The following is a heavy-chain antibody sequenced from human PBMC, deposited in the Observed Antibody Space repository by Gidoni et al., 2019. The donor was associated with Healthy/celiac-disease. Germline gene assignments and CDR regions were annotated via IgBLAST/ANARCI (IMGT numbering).Heavy chain of an antibody. CDR1: GGSISSGSYY. Sequence: QVQLQESGPGLVKPAQTLSLTCTVSGGSISSGSYYWSWIRQPAGKGLEWIGRIYTSGSTNYHPSLKSRVTISVDTSKNQFSLKLSSVTAADTAVYYCAREEQYYYDSSGYYQDAFDIWGQGTMVTVSS. CDR3: AREEQYYYDSSGYYQDAFDI. J-gene: IGHJ3*02. D-gene: IGHD3-22*01. CDR2: IYTSGST. V-gene: IGHV4-61*02.